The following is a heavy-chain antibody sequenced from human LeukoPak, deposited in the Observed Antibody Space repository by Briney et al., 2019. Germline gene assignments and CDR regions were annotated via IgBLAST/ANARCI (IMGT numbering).Heavy chain of an antibody. V-gene: IGHV4-39*01. J-gene: IGHJ4*02. Sequence: PSETLSLTCTVSGGSISSSSYYWGWIRQPPGKGLEWIGSIYYSGSTYYNPSLKSRVTISVDTSKNQFSLKLSSVTAADTAVYYCARRYYDFWSGEFDYWGQGTLVTVSS. D-gene: IGHD3-3*01. CDR3: ARRYYDFWSGEFDY. CDR2: IYYSGST. CDR1: GGSISSSSYY.